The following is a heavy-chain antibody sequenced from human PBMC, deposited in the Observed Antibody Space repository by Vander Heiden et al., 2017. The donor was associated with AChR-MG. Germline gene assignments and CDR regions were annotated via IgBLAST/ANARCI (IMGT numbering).Heavy chain of an antibody. V-gene: IGHV3-33*01. D-gene: IGHD6-13*01. Sequence: QVQLVESGGGVVQPGRSLRLSCAASGFTLSTYGMHWVRQAPGKGLEWVAVIWSDGFNRYYADSVKGRFTISRDNSKNTLYLQMNSLRTEDMAVYYCARGVSSSWCLDYWGQGTLVSVSS. CDR3: ARGVSSSWCLDY. J-gene: IGHJ4*02. CDR1: GFTLSTYG. CDR2: IWSDGFNR.